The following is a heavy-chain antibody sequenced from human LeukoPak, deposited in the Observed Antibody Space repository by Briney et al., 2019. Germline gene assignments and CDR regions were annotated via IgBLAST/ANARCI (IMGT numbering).Heavy chain of an antibody. CDR3: ARPRGIAVAGVDAFDI. CDR2: INHSGST. CDR1: GGSFSGYY. J-gene: IGHJ3*02. V-gene: IGHV4-34*01. D-gene: IGHD6-19*01. Sequence: NSSETLSLTCAVYGGSFSGYYWSWIRQPPGKGLEWIGEINHSGSTNYNPSLKSRVTISVDTSKNQFSLKLSSVTAADTAVYYCARPRGIAVAGVDAFDIWGQGTMVTVSS.